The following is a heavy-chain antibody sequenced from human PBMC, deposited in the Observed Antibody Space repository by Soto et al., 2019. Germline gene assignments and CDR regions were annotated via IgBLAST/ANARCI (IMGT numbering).Heavy chain of an antibody. CDR2: ISAYNGNT. J-gene: IGHJ4*02. V-gene: IGHV1-18*01. CDR1: GYTSTNFG. Sequence: ASVKVSCKASGYTSTNFGISWVRQAPGQGLERMGWISAYNGNTNYAQKFQGRVTMTTDTSTSTAYMEVRSLGFDDTAVYYCARGRTPIDYWGQGTLVTVSS. CDR3: ARGRTPIDY. D-gene: IGHD2-15*01.